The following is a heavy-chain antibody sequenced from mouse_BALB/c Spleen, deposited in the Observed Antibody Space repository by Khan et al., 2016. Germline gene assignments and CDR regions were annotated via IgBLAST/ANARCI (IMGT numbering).Heavy chain of an antibody. CDR2: IAPSNSET. J-gene: IGHJ4*01. CDR1: GYTFTKFW. V-gene: IGHV1S127*01. CDR3: SRGSYAMDY. Sequence: QVQLQQSGPELVRPGASVKMSCKALGYTFTKFWMHWVIQRPGQGLEWIGMIAPSNSETRLDQKFKDKATLNVDKSSNTAYMQLSGLTSEDSAVYYCSRGSYAMDYWGQGTSVTVSS.